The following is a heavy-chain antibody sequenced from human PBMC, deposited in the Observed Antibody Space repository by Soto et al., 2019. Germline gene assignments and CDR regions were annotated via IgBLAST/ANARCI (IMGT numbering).Heavy chain of an antibody. V-gene: IGHV1-3*01. J-gene: IGHJ6*02. CDR2: IHAGNGNT. CDR1: GYTFTNYA. CDR3: ARAPRYSGNYYYAMDV. Sequence: ASVEVSCKASGYTFTNYAIHWVRQAPGQRLEWMGWIHAGNGNTKYSQTFQGRVTITRDTSASTAYMELSSLSSDDTSVYYCARAPRYSGNYYYAMDVWGQGTTVTVSS. D-gene: IGHD2-15*01.